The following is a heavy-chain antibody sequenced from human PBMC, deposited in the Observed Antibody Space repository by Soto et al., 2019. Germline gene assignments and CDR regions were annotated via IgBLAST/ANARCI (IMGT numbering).Heavy chain of an antibody. CDR1: GFSVNNNY. Sequence: EVQLVQSGGGVVQPGGSLRLSCAASGFSVNNNYMSWVRQAPGKGLEWVSVIYSGGSTYYADSVKGRFTIYRENSKNTLCLQMNSLREQDTAVYYCARDSTAYSYMDFWGKGTPVTVSS. CDR3: ARDSTAYSYMDF. CDR2: IYSGGST. J-gene: IGHJ6*03. D-gene: IGHD2-2*01. V-gene: IGHV3-66*01.